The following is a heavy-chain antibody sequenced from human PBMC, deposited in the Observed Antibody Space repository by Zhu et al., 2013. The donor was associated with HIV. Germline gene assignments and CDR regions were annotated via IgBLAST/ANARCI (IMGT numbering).Heavy chain of an antibody. V-gene: IGHV3-48*04. Sequence: EVQLVESGGGLVQPGGSLRLSCAASGFTFSSYSMNWVRQAPGKGLEWVSYISSSSSTIYYADSVKGRFTISRDNAKNSLYLQMNSLRAEDTAVYYCARDSITTYNWFDPWGQGTLVTVSS. CDR1: GFTFSSYS. J-gene: IGHJ5*02. CDR3: ARDSITTYNWFDP. CDR2: ISSSSSTI. D-gene: IGHD3-3*01.